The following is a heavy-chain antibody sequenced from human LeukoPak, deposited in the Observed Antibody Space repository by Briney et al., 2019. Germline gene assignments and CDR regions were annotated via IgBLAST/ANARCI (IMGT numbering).Heavy chain of an antibody. V-gene: IGHV3-15*01. J-gene: IGHJ4*02. CDR3: ARDHCDYDRSGYCFDY. CDR1: GFTFSNAW. Sequence: GGSLRLSCAASGFTFSNAWMSWVRQAPGKGLEWVGRIKSKTDGGTTDHAAPVKGRFTISRDDSKNTLYLQMNSLKTEDTAVYYCARDHCDYDRSGYCFDYWGQGTLVTVSS. D-gene: IGHD3-22*01. CDR2: IKSKTDGGTT.